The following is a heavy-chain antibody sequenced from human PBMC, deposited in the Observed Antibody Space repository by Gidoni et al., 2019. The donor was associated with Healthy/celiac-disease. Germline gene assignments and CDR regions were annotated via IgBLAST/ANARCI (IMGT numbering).Heavy chain of an antibody. CDR2: IYYSGST. D-gene: IGHD6-13*01. V-gene: IGHV4-59*01. J-gene: IGHJ5*02. Sequence: QVQLQESGPGLVKPSETLSLTCTVSGGSISSYYWSWIRQPPGKGLEWIGYIYYSGSTNYNPSLKSRVTISVDTSKNQFSLKLSSVTAADTAVYYCAAIIAAASGGGFDPWGQGTLVTVSS. CDR1: GGSISSYY. CDR3: AAIIAAASGGGFDP.